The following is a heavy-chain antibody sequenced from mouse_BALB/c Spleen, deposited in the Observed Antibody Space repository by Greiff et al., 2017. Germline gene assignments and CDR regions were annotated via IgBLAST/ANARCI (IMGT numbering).Heavy chain of an antibody. Sequence: EVQLVESGGDLVKPGGSLKLSCAASGFTFSSYGMSWVRQTPDKRLEWVATISSGGSYTYYPDSVTGRFTISRDNAKNTLYLQMSSLKSEDTAMYYCARHPPYGNYEGGAMDYWGQGTSVTVSS. D-gene: IGHD2-1*01. CDR3: ARHPPYGNYEGGAMDY. V-gene: IGHV5-6*01. CDR1: GFTFSSYG. J-gene: IGHJ4*01. CDR2: ISSGGSYT.